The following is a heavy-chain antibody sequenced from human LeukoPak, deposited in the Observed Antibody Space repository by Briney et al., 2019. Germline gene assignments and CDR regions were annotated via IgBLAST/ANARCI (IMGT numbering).Heavy chain of an antibody. CDR2: ISGSGGST. V-gene: IGHV3-23*01. CDR3: AKETYSSGWYPYFDY. Sequence: GGSLGLSCVASGFTFSSYAMSWVRQAPGKGLEWVPGISGSGGSTYYADSVKGRFTISRDNSKNTLFLQMNSLRAEDTAVYYCAKETYSSGWYPYFDYWGQGTLVTVSS. CDR1: GFTFSSYA. D-gene: IGHD6-19*01. J-gene: IGHJ4*02.